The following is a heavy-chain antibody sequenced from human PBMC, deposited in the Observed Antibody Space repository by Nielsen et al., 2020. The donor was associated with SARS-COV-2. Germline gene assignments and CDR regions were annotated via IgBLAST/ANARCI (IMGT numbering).Heavy chain of an antibody. V-gene: IGHV3-23*01. CDR1: GFTFSSYA. J-gene: IGHJ5*02. CDR3: AKDAYSGYDPSWVDP. Sequence: GESLKISCAAPGFTFSSYAMSWVRQAPGKGLEWVSAISGSGGSTYYADSVKGRFTISRDNSKNTLYLQMNSLRAEDTAVYYCAKDAYSGYDPSWVDPWGQGTLVTVSS. CDR2: ISGSGGST. D-gene: IGHD5-12*01.